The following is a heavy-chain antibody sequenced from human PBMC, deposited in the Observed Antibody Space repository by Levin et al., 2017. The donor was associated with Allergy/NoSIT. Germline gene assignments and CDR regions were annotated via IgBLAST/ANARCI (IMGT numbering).Heavy chain of an antibody. Sequence: LRLSCAVSGASVTNFIWWGWIRQPPGKGLEWIGYIYHSGATQYNPSLKSRATLSVDSSKNQIFLTLRSLTAVDTAVYYCATMARSHYFDNWGQGTLVAVS. CDR1: GASVTNFIW. J-gene: IGHJ4*02. CDR2: IYHSGAT. V-gene: IGHV4-28*01. CDR3: ATMARSHYFDN.